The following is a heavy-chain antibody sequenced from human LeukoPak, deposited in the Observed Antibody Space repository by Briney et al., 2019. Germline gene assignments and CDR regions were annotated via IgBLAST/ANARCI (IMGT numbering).Heavy chain of an antibody. J-gene: IGHJ6*03. CDR2: IYYSGST. V-gene: IGHV4-39*01. CDR3: ARRVPADTYYYYMDV. CDR1: GGSISSSSYY. Sequence: PSETLSLTCTVSGGSISSSSYYWGWIRQPPGKGLEWIGSIYYSGSTYYNPSLKSRVTISVDTSKNQFSLKLSSVTAADTAVYYCARRVPADTYYYYMDVWGKGTTVTVSS. D-gene: IGHD2-2*01.